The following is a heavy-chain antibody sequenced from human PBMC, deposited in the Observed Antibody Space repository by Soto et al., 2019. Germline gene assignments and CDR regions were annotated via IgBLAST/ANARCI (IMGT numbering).Heavy chain of an antibody. CDR2: IIPIFGTA. CDR1: AGTFSSYA. CDR3: ARSEYCGGDCYSFFDP. Sequence: SVKVSCQASAGTFSSYAISWVRQAPGQGVEWMGGIIPIFGTANYAQKFQGRVTITADESTRTAYMELRSLRSEDTAVYYCARSEYCGGDCYSFFDPWGQGTLVTV. J-gene: IGHJ5*02. D-gene: IGHD2-21*02. V-gene: IGHV1-69*13.